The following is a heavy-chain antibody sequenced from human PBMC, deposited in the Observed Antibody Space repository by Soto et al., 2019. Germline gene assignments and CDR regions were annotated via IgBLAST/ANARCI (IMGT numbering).Heavy chain of an antibody. J-gene: IGHJ4*02. CDR2: IIPILGIA. V-gene: IGHV1-69*02. D-gene: IGHD3-22*01. CDR1: GGTFSSYT. CDR3: ARVMYYYDSSGYYLDY. Sequence: HVQLVQSGAEVKKPGSSVKVSCKASGGTFSSYTISWVRQAPGQGLEWMGRIIPILGIANYAQKFQGRVTITADKSTSTAYMELSSLRSEDTAVYYCARVMYYYDSSGYYLDYWGQGTLVTVSS.